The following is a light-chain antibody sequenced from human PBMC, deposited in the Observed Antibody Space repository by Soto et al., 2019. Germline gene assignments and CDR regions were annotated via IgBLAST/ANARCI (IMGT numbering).Light chain of an antibody. CDR3: QQLKSYPST. CDR2: AAY. Sequence: DIQLTQSPSFLSASVGDRVTITCRDSQGFSSYLAWYQQEPGKAPKPLIYAAYTLQSGVPSRFSGSGSGTEFTLTISSLQAEDCANDYGQQLKSYPSTCGGGTKVEI. V-gene: IGKV1-9*01. J-gene: IGKJ4*01. CDR1: QGFSSY.